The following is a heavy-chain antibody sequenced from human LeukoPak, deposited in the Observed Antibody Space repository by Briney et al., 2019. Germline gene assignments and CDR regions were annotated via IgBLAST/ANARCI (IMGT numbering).Heavy chain of an antibody. V-gene: IGHV3-33*01. CDR3: ARDRDNWNDSSYDYYGMDV. Sequence: GGSLRLSCAASGFTFSSYGMHWVRQAPGKGLEWVAVIWYDGSNKYYADSVKGRFTISRDNSKNTLYLQMNSLRAEDTAVYYCARDRDNWNDSSYDYYGMDVWGKGTTVTVSS. CDR1: GFTFSSYG. CDR2: IWYDGSNK. D-gene: IGHD1-1*01. J-gene: IGHJ6*04.